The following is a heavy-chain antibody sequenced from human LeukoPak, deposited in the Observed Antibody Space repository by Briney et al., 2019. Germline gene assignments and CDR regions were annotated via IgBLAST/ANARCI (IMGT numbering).Heavy chain of an antibody. Sequence: PRRSLRLSCAASGFTFSRYTMHWVRRAPGKGLEWVAVISYEGSNKYYADSVKGRFTISRDNSKNTLYLQMNSLRAEDTAVYYCACEENSSGYSFDYWGQGTLVTVSS. CDR3: ACEENSSGYSFDY. V-gene: IGHV3-30-3*01. D-gene: IGHD3-22*01. CDR1: GFTFSRYT. CDR2: ISYEGSNK. J-gene: IGHJ4*02.